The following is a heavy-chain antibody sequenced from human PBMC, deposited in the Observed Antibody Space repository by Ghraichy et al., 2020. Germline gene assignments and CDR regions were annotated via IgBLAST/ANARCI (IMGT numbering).Heavy chain of an antibody. Sequence: GGSLRLSCAASGFTFSSYGMHWVRQAPGKGLEWVAVIWYDGSNKYYADSVKGRFTISRDNSKNTLYLQMNSLRAEDTAVYYCAREREKWELNDAFDIWGQGTMVTVSS. J-gene: IGHJ3*02. CDR3: AREREKWELNDAFDI. CDR2: IWYDGSNK. D-gene: IGHD1-26*01. V-gene: IGHV3-33*01. CDR1: GFTFSSYG.